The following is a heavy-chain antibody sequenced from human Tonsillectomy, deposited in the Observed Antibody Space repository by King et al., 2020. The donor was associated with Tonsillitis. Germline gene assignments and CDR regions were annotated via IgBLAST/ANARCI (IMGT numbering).Heavy chain of an antibody. Sequence: QLVQSGAEVKKPGSSVKVSCKASGGPFSSYAISWVRQAPGQGLEWMGGIIPIFGTANYAQKFPGRVTITADESTCTAYMAQSTLRSEDTDVYYCARVKGHDTYLGAFDIWGQGTMVTVSS. CDR2: IIPIFGTA. V-gene: IGHV1-69*12. D-gene: IGHD7-27*01. CDR1: GGPFSSYA. J-gene: IGHJ3*02. CDR3: ARVKGHDTYLGAFDI.